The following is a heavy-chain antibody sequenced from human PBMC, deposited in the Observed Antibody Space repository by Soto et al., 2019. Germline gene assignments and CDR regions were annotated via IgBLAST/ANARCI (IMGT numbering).Heavy chain of an antibody. CDR2: TYYRSKWYN. J-gene: IGHJ6*02. D-gene: IGHD6-13*01. V-gene: IGHV6-1*01. Sequence: SQTLSLTCAISGDSVSSNSAAWNWIRQSPSRGLEWLGRTYYRSKWYNDYAVSVKSRITINPDTSKNQFSLQLNSVTPEDTAVYYCARVRYAAAGTTNYYGMDLWGQGTTVTVSS. CDR3: ARVRYAAAGTTNYYGMDL. CDR1: GDSVSSNSAA.